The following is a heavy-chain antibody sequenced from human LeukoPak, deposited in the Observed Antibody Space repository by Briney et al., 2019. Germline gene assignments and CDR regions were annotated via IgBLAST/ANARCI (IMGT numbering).Heavy chain of an antibody. J-gene: IGHJ3*02. D-gene: IGHD6-19*01. CDR1: GFTFSSYG. V-gene: IGHV3-30*03. CDR2: ISYDGGNK. Sequence: PGGSLRLSCAASGFTFSSYGMHWVRQAPGKGLEWVAVISYDGGNKYYADSVKGRFTISRDNSKNTLYLQMNSLRAEDTAVYYCQYSSGSTRDAFDIWGQGTMVTVSS. CDR3: QYSSGSTRDAFDI.